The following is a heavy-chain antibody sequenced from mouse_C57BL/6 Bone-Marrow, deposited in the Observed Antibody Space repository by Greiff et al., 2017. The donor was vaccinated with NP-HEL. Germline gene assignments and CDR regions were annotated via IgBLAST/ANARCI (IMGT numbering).Heavy chain of an antibody. CDR3: ARDSGYAFDY. D-gene: IGHD3-2*02. V-gene: IGHV1-53*01. CDR2: INPNNGGT. J-gene: IGHJ2*01. CDR1: GYTFTSYW. Sequence: QVQLQQPGTELVKPGASVKLSCKASGYTFTSYWMHWLKQRPGQGLVWIGNINPNNGGTNDNEKFKTKATLTLDKSSSTADMQLSSLTSEDAAVYYSARDSGYAFDYWGQGTTLTVSS.